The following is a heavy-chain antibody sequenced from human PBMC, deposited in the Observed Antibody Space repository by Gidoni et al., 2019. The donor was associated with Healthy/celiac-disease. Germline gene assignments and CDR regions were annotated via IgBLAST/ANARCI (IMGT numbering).Heavy chain of an antibody. J-gene: IGHJ5*02. V-gene: IGHV4-39*01. Sequence: QLQLQESGPGLVKPPETLSLTCTVPGGSISSSSHYWGWIRQPPGKGLEWIGSIYYSGSTYYSPSLKSRVTISVDTSKNQFSLKLSSVTAADTAVYYCARHQPYYDFWSGFWFDPWGQGTLVTVSS. D-gene: IGHD3-3*01. CDR1: GGSISSSSHY. CDR3: ARHQPYYDFWSGFWFDP. CDR2: IYYSGST.